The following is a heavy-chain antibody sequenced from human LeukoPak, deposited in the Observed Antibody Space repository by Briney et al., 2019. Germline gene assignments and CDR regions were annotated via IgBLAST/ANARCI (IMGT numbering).Heavy chain of an antibody. CDR2: ISYDGSNK. D-gene: IGHD5-12*01. CDR3: ARDVGPILDSGCDY. CDR1: GFTFSSYA. J-gene: IGHJ4*02. V-gene: IGHV3-30-3*01. Sequence: GRSLRLSCAASGFTFSSYAMHWVRQAPGKGLEWVAVISYDGSNKYYADSVKGRFTISRDNSKNTLYLRMNSLRAEDTAVYYCARDVGPILDSGCDYWGQGTLVTVSS.